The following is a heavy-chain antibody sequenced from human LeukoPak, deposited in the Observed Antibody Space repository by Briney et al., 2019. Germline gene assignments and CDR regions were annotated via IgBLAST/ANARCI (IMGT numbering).Heavy chain of an antibody. CDR2: IKQDGSEK. D-gene: IGHD4-17*01. J-gene: IGHJ6*03. Sequence: GGSLRLSCAASGFTFSDYWMSWVRQAPGKGLEWVANIKQDGSEKYYVDSVKGRFTISRDNAKNSLYLQMNSLRAEDTAVYYCARDYGSSPYYYYYYYMDVWGKGTTVTVSS. V-gene: IGHV3-7*01. CDR3: ARDYGSSPYYYYYYYMDV. CDR1: GFTFSDYW.